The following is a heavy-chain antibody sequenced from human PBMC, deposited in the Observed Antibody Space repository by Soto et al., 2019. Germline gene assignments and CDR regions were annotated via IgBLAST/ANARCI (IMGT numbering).Heavy chain of an antibody. CDR1: GFTFGNYG. J-gene: IGHJ4*02. Sequence: GGSLRLSCTGSGFTFGNYGMHWVRQAPGKGLEWVASTSYDGNNKYYADSLKGRFTISSDNSKKMVYLQITSLGPEDTAVYYCAKGGGSARDFDYWGQGALVTVSS. CDR2: TSYDGNNK. D-gene: IGHD1-26*01. CDR3: AKGGGSARDFDY. V-gene: IGHV3-30*18.